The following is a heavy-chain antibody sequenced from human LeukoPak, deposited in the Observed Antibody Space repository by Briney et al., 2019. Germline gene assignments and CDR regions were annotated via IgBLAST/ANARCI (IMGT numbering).Heavy chain of an antibody. CDR3: AREGPRYDSSGYYPYYFDY. J-gene: IGHJ4*02. D-gene: IGHD3-22*01. CDR1: GFTVSSNY. V-gene: IGHV3-66*02. CDR2: IYSGGST. Sequence: GGSLRLSCEASGFTVSSNYMSWVRQAPGKGLEWVSVIYSGGSTYYADSVKGRFTISRDNSKNTLYLQMNSLRAEDTAVYYCAREGPRYDSSGYYPYYFDYWGQGTLVTVSS.